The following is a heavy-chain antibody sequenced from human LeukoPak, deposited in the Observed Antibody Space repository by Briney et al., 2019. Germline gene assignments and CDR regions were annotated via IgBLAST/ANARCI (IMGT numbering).Heavy chain of an antibody. Sequence: SETLSLTCTVSGGSISSYYWSWIRQPPGKGLEWIGEINHSGSTNYNPSLKSRLTISVDTSKNQFSLKLNSVTAADTAVYCCARRYCSSTSCRTFDYWGQGTLVTVSS. D-gene: IGHD2-2*01. CDR2: INHSGST. CDR1: GGSISSYY. J-gene: IGHJ4*02. CDR3: ARRYCSSTSCRTFDY. V-gene: IGHV4-34*01.